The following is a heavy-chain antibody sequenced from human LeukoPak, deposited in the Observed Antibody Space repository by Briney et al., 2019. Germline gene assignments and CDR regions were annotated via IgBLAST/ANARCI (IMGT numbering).Heavy chain of an antibody. J-gene: IGHJ6*02. CDR1: GGSFSGYY. D-gene: IGHD2-2*01. CDR3: ARGRRLLGYCSSTSCSPYYYGMDV. Sequence: SETLSLTCAVYGGSFSGYYWSWIRQPPGKGLEWIGEINHSGSTNYNPSLKSRVTISVDTSKDQFSLKLSPVTAADTAVYYCARGRRLLGYCSSTSCSPYYYGMDVWGQGTTVTVSS. V-gene: IGHV4-34*01. CDR2: INHSGST.